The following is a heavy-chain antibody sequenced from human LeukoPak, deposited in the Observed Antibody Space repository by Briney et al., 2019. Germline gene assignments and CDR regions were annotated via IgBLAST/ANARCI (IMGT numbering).Heavy chain of an antibody. Sequence: SETLSLTCTVSGGSISSSSYYWGWIRQPPGKGLEWIGSIYYSGSTYYNPSLKSRVTISVDTSKNQFSLKLSSVTAADTAVYYGARDGGGGLRLGELSLFDYWGQGTLVTVSS. V-gene: IGHV4-39*07. CDR2: IYYSGST. CDR1: GGSISSSSYY. D-gene: IGHD3-16*02. CDR3: ARDGGGGLRLGELSLFDY. J-gene: IGHJ4*02.